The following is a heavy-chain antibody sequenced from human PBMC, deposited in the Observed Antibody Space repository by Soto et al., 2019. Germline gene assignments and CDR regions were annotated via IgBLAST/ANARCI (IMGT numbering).Heavy chain of an antibody. CDR3: AHRDILTGPVNY. J-gene: IGHJ4*02. V-gene: IGHV2-5*01. CDR1: GFSLSTGGVT. Sequence: SGPTLVNPTHTRTLTCTFSGFSLSTGGVTVGWIRQPPGKALEWLAPIYWNDDKHYRPSLRSSLTITKDTSKNQVVLTMTNVDPVDTATYYCAHRDILTGPVNYWGQGTLVTVSS. CDR2: IYWNDDK. D-gene: IGHD3-9*01.